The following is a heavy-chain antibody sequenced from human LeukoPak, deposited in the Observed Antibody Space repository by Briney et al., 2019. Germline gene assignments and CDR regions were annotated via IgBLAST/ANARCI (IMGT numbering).Heavy chain of an antibody. D-gene: IGHD5-12*01. CDR2: VITSGGT. CDR1: AASINSGLYY. V-gene: IGHV4-61*02. CDR3: ASSNWLRDANFDS. J-gene: IGHJ4*02. Sequence: SQTLSLTCTVAAASINSGLYYWNWIRKPAGKGLEWIGRVITSGGTNYTPSLKSRVTISVTTSKNQFSLKLSSVTAADTAVYFCASSNWLRDANFDSWGQGTLVTVSS.